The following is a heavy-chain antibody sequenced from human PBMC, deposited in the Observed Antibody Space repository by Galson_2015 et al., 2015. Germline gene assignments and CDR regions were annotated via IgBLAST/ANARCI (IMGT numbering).Heavy chain of an antibody. Sequence: SLRLSCAASGFTFSSYGMHWVRQAPGKGLEWVAVISYDGSNKYYTDSVKGRFTISSDNSKNTLYLQMNSLRAEDTAVYYCARDSDEGRRGYSGYDFGPWGQGTLVAVSS. D-gene: IGHD5-12*01. CDR2: ISYDGSNK. J-gene: IGHJ4*02. CDR3: ARDSDEGRRGYSGYDFGP. V-gene: IGHV3-30*03. CDR1: GFTFSSYG.